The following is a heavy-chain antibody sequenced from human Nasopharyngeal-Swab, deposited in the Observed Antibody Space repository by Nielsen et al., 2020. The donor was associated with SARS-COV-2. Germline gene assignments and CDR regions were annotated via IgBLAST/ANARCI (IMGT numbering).Heavy chain of an antibody. Sequence: ASAQVSCKASGYTFTSYDINWVRQATRQGVEWMGWMNPNSVNTGYAQKFQGRVTMTTNTSISTAYMELSSLRSEDTAVYYCARGRRGIVGATVYYFDYWGQGTLVTVSS. V-gene: IGHV1-8*01. CDR2: MNPNSVNT. J-gene: IGHJ4*02. CDR3: ARGRRGIVGATVYYFDY. CDR1: GYTFTSYD. D-gene: IGHD1-26*01.